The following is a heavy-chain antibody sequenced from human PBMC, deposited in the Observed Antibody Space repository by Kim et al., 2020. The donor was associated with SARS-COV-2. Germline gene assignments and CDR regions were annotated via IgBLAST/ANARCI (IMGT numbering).Heavy chain of an antibody. CDR1: GYTLTELS. CDR3: ATDANYYGSGSYPD. CDR2: FDPEDGET. Sequence: SVKVSCKVSGYTLTELSMHWVRQAPGKGLEWMGGFDPEDGETIYAQKFQGRVTMTEDTSTDTAYMELSSLRSEDTAVYYCATDANYYGSGSYPDWGQGTLVTVSS. D-gene: IGHD3-10*01. V-gene: IGHV1-24*01. J-gene: IGHJ4*02.